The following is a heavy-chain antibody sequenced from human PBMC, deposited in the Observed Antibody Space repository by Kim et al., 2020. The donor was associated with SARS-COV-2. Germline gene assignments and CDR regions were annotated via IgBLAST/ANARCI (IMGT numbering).Heavy chain of an antibody. J-gene: IGHJ3*02. V-gene: IGHV4-34*01. CDR2: INHSGST. D-gene: IGHD3-10*01. CDR3: ARDVLWFGTRAFDI. CDR1: GGSFSGYY. Sequence: SETLSLTCAVYGGSFSGYYWSWIRQPPGKGLEWIGEINHSGSTNYNPSLKSRVTISVDTSKNQFSLKLSSVTAADTAVYYCARDVLWFGTRAFDIWGQGTMVTVSS.